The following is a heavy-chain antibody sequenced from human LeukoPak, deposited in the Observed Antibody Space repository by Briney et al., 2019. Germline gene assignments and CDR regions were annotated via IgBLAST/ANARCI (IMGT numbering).Heavy chain of an antibody. Sequence: GGSLRLSCAASGFTFSRYCMTGVPQAPGKGREWVASKNEDGSGKHYVDSVKGRFTISRDNAQKSVYLEMNSLRAEDTAVYYCARAVTSTEGYWGQGTLVTVSS. CDR1: GFTFSRYC. CDR2: KNEDGSGK. J-gene: IGHJ4*02. CDR3: ARAVTSTEGY. D-gene: IGHD4-17*01. V-gene: IGHV3-7*03.